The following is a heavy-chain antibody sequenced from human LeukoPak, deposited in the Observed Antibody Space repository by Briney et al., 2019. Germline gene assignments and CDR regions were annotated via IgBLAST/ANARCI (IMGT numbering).Heavy chain of an antibody. Sequence: GGSLRLSCAASGFTFSSYSMNWVRQPPGKGLEWVSSISSSSSYIYYADSVKGRFTISRDNAKNSLYLQMNSLRAEDTAVYYCARGAGGKGLGIRGYYYYGMDVWGQGTTVTVSS. D-gene: IGHD7-27*01. CDR3: ARGAGGKGLGIRGYYYYGMDV. J-gene: IGHJ6*02. CDR1: GFTFSSYS. CDR2: ISSSSSYI. V-gene: IGHV3-21*01.